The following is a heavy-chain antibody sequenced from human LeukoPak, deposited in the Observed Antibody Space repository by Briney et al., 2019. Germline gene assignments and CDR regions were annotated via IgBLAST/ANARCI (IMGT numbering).Heavy chain of an antibody. CDR3: AKTRTGPYYFDY. Sequence: SETLSLTCAVSGYSISSGYYWGWIRQPPGKGLEWIGSIYHSGSTYYNPSLKSRVTISADTSKNQFFLKLSSVTAADTAVYYCAKTRTGPYYFDYWGRGTLVTVSS. CDR1: GYSISSGYY. V-gene: IGHV4-38-2*01. CDR2: IYHSGST. J-gene: IGHJ4*02.